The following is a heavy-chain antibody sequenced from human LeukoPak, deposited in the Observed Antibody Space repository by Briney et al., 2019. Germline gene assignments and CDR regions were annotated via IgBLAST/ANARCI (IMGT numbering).Heavy chain of an antibody. V-gene: IGHV3-23*01. J-gene: IGHJ5*02. CDR1: GLTFSSYA. CDR3: ARKENILTGYYDH. D-gene: IGHD3-9*01. Sequence: GGSLRLSCAASGLTFSSYAMSWVRQAPGKGLEWVSAISGSGGSTYYADSVKGRFTISRDNAWNSLYLQMNSLRAEDTAVYYCARKENILTGYYDHWGQGTLVTVSS. CDR2: ISGSGGST.